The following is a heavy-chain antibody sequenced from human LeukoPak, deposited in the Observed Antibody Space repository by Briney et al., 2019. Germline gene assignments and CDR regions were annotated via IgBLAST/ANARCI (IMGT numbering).Heavy chain of an antibody. J-gene: IGHJ5*02. Sequence: SETLSLTCTVSGVSISSGSYYWSWIRPPAGKGLEWIGRIYTSGSTNYNPSLKSRVTISVDTSKNQFSLKLSSVTAADTAVYYCARSLGERWLQFLDWFDPWGQGTLVTVSS. V-gene: IGHV4-61*02. CDR1: GVSISSGSYY. CDR2: IYTSGST. D-gene: IGHD5-24*01. CDR3: ARSLGERWLQFLDWFDP.